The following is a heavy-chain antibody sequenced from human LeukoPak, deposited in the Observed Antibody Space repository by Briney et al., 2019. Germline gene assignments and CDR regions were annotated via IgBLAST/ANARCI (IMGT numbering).Heavy chain of an antibody. CDR3: ARGPSNTSGRYIYFDS. V-gene: IGHV1-18*04. D-gene: IGHD6-19*01. Sequence: ASVKLSYTASGYTFTRYAISWVRQPPGQGLEWMGRISTYNGDTNHAQNLQGRVTMTRDTSASTAYMELRSLRSDDTAVYYCARGPSNTSGRYIYFDSWSQGTLVTVSS. J-gene: IGHJ4*02. CDR2: ISTYNGDT. CDR1: GYTFTRYA.